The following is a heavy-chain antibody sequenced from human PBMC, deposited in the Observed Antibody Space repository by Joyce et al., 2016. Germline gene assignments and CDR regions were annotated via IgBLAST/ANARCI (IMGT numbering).Heavy chain of an antibody. J-gene: IGHJ4*02. CDR1: GFTFSNYG. Sequence: QVQLVESGGGVVQPGRSLRLSCAALGFTFSNYGMQWVRRAPGKGLEWGAAIWYDGSNKYYADSVKGRFTISRDNSKNTLYLQMNSLRAEDTAVYYCARDRVRADYWGQGILVTVSS. D-gene: IGHD3-16*02. CDR2: IWYDGSNK. V-gene: IGHV3-33*01. CDR3: ARDRVRADY.